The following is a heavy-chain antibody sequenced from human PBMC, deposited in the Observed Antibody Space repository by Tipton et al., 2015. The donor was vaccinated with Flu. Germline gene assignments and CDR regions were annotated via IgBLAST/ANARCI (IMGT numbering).Heavy chain of an antibody. CDR3: ARRDYSNYVSEPKNWFDP. D-gene: IGHD4-11*01. CDR1: GGPVSSRGYY. J-gene: IGHJ5*02. Sequence: TLSLTCTVSGGPVSSRGYYYNWIRQHPGRGLEWIGYIHDTGSTDYNPSLRSRVTISLDVSNNQFSLKLTSVTAADTAVYYCARRDYSNYVSEPKNWFDPWGQGALVTVSS. V-gene: IGHV4-31*03. CDR2: IHDTGST.